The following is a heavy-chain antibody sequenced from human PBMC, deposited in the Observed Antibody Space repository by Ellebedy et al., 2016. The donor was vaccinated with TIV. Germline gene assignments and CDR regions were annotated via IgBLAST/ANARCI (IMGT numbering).Heavy chain of an antibody. CDR1: GYTFTSYG. V-gene: IGHV1-2*02. D-gene: IGHD2/OR15-2a*01. CDR3: AAFPFLSASSAY. CDR2: INPNSGGT. J-gene: IGHJ4*02. Sequence: ASVKVSCKASGYTFTSYGISWVRQAPGQGLEWMGWINPNSGGTNYAQKFQDRVTMTRDTSTRTVYIELSSLTSDDTAVYYCAAFPFLSASSAYWGQGTLVTVSS.